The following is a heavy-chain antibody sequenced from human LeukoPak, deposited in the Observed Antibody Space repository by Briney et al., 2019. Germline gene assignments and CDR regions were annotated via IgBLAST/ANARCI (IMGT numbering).Heavy chain of an antibody. V-gene: IGHV3-23*01. Sequence: GGSLRLSCAASGFTFSSYAMSWVRQAPGKGLEWVSDISGSGGSTYYADSVKGRFTITRDNSKNTLYLQMNSLRAEDTAVYYCAKGHYGDYVPVDYWGQGTLVTVSS. CDR2: ISGSGGST. CDR3: AKGHYGDYVPVDY. D-gene: IGHD4-17*01. J-gene: IGHJ4*02. CDR1: GFTFSSYA.